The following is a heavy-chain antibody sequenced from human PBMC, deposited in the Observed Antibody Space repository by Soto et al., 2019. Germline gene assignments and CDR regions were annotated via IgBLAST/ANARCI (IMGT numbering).Heavy chain of an antibody. CDR2: IYHSGST. J-gene: IGHJ4*02. D-gene: IGHD2-2*01. CDR3: ARVTPFGPAKTFDY. V-gene: IGHV4-61*08. Sequence: ASETLSLTCTVSGGSISSGGYSWSWIRQPPGKGLEWIGFIYHSGSTNYNPSLKSRVTISVDTSKNQFSLKLSSVTAADTAVYYCARVTPFGPAKTFDYWGQGTLVTVSS. CDR1: GGSISSGGYS.